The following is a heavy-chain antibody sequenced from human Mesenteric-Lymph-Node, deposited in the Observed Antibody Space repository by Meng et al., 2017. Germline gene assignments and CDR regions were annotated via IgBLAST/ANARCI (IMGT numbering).Heavy chain of an antibody. CDR3: ARDPAAFDF. V-gene: IGHV6-1*01. CDR1: GDSVSSTGAA. J-gene: IGHJ4*02. Sequence: LTQPGPGLVKPSKTPSLPCAISGDSVSSTGAAWNWIRQSPSGGLEWLGRTYYKSKWYNDYAESVKSRITINPDTSKNQFSLQLNSVTPEDTAVYYCARDPAAFDFWGQGILVTVSS. CDR2: TYYKSKWYN. D-gene: IGHD6-25*01.